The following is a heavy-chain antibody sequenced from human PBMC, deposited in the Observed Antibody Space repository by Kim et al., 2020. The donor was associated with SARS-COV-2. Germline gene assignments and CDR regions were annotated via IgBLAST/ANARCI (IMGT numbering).Heavy chain of an antibody. CDR1: GFTFDDYA. V-gene: IGHV3-9*01. D-gene: IGHD2-15*01. Sequence: GGVLRLSCAASGFTFDDYAMHWVRQAPGKGLEWVSGISWNSGSIGYADSVKGRFTISRDNAKNSLYLQMNSLRAEDTALYYCAKDIGGGDYYFDYWGQGT. J-gene: IGHJ4*02. CDR2: ISWNSGSI. CDR3: AKDIGGGDYYFDY.